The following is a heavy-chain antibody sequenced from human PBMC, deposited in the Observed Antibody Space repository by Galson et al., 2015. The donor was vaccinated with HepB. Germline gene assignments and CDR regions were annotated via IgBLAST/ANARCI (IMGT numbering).Heavy chain of an antibody. J-gene: IGHJ4*02. Sequence: SVKVSCKASGYTFNSYTMHWVRQAPGQRLEWMGWITAGNDNTEYSQKFQGRVTITRDTSASTAYMELSSLRSEDTAVYYCARVYRSGSSGSFFNHWGQGTQVTVSS. CDR2: ITAGNDNT. CDR1: GYTFNSYT. D-gene: IGHD3-10*01. CDR3: ARVYRSGSSGSFFNH. V-gene: IGHV1-3*01.